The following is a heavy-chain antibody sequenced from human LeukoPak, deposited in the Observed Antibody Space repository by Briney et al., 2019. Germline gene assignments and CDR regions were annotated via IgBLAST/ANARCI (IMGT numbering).Heavy chain of an antibody. D-gene: IGHD6-13*01. Sequence: SETLSLTCTVSGYSISSGYYWGWIRQPPGKGLEWIGSIYHSGSTYYNPSLKSRVTISVDTSKNQFSLKLSSVTAADTAVYYCARADYSSTWSHDYYYMDVWGKGTSVTVSS. CDR3: ARADYSSTWSHDYYYMDV. V-gene: IGHV4-38-2*02. CDR1: GYSISSGYY. J-gene: IGHJ6*03. CDR2: IYHSGST.